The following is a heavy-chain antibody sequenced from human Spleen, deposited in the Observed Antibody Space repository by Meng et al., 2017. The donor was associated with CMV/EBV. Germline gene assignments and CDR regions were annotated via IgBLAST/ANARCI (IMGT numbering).Heavy chain of an antibody. V-gene: IGHV3-23*01. J-gene: IGHJ4*02. CDR3: TKDDIGLEWLYSPVH. Sequence: GGSLRLSCLVSGFTFSTYSTNWVRQAPGKGLEWVSGISGSNGGGSTYYVDAVKGRLNISRDNARNTLYLQIKSLRAEDTAVYYCTKDDIGLEWLYSPVHWGQGTLVTVSS. CDR2: ISGSNGGGST. CDR1: GFTFSTYS. D-gene: IGHD3-3*01.